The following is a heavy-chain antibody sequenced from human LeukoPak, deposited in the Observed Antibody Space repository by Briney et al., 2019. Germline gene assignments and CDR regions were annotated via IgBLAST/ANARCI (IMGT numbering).Heavy chain of an antibody. J-gene: IGHJ3*02. CDR1: DYSISSGFY. D-gene: IGHD1-7*01. V-gene: IGHV4-38-2*01. CDR3: ARGNNWNYAAFDI. CDR2: IYHSGNT. Sequence: SETLSLTCAVSDYSISSGFYWGWIRQPPGEGLEWIGSIYHSGNTYYNPSLKSRVTVSVDTSKNHFSLKLRSVTAADTAVYYCARGNNWNYAAFDIWGQGTMVTVSS.